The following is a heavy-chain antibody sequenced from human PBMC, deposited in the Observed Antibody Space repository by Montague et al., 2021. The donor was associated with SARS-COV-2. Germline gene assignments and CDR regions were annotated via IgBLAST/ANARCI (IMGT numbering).Heavy chain of an antibody. CDR2: INHSGST. V-gene: IGHV4-34*01. CDR1: GGSFSGYY. J-gene: IGHJ6*03. CDR3: ARARQDVVVPALGIGAYYYYYYMDA. D-gene: IGHD2-2*01. Sequence: SETLSLTCAVYGGSFSGYYWSWIRQPPVKGLEWIGEINHSGSTNXXPSLKSRVTISVDTSKNQFSLKLRSVTAADTAVYYCARARQDVVVPALGIGAYYYYYYMDAWGKGTTVTVSS.